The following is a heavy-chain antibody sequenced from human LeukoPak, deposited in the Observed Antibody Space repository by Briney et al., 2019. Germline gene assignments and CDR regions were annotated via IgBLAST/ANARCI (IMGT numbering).Heavy chain of an antibody. V-gene: IGHV4-30-4*08. CDR1: GGSISSGDYY. J-gene: IGHJ6*03. CDR3: ARAYCSSTICYTDFYYMDV. D-gene: IGHD2-2*02. Sequence: SQTLSLTCTVSGGSISSGDYYWSWIRQPPGKGLEWIGYIYYSGSTYYNPSLKSRVTISVDTSKNQFSLKLSSVTTADTAVYYWARAYCSSTICYTDFYYMDVWGKGTTVTVSS. CDR2: IYYSGST.